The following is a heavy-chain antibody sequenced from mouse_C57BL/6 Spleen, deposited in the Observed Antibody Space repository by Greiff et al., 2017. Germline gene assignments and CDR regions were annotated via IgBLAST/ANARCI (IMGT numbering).Heavy chain of an antibody. CDR1: GFNIKNTY. CDR2: IDPANGNP. CDR3: ARPAWFAY. Sequence: VQLKESVAELVRPGASVKLSCTASGFNIKNTYMHWVKQRPEQGLEWIGRIDPANGNPKYAPKFPGTATINEDTSSNTAYLQLISLPSEDTAIYYCARPAWFAYWGQGTLVTVAA. J-gene: IGHJ3*01. V-gene: IGHV14-3*01.